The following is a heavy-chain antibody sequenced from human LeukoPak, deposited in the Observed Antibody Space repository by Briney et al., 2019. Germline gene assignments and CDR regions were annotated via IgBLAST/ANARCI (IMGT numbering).Heavy chain of an antibody. CDR2: IDPNSGGT. V-gene: IGHV1-2*02. CDR1: GYTFTGNY. CDR3: ARGYSSLDY. J-gene: IGHJ4*02. Sequence: ASVKVSCKASGYTFTGNYTHWVRQAPGQGLEWMGWIDPNSGGTNYAQNFQGRVTMTRDTSISTAYMELNRLRSDDTAVYYCARGYSSLDYWGQGTLVTVSS. D-gene: IGHD5-18*01.